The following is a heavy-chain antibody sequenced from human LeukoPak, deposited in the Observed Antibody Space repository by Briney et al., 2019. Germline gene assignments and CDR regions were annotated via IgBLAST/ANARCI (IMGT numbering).Heavy chain of an antibody. V-gene: IGHV3-30*03. CDR3: ARDALRVAATSPVGY. J-gene: IGHJ4*02. D-gene: IGHD2-15*01. Sequence: GGSLRLSCAASGFTFSSYGMHWVRQAPGKGLEWVAVISYDGSNKYYADSEKGRFTISRDNSKNTLYLQMNSLRAEDTAVYYCARDALRVAATSPVGYWGQGTLVTVSS. CDR1: GFTFSSYG. CDR2: ISYDGSNK.